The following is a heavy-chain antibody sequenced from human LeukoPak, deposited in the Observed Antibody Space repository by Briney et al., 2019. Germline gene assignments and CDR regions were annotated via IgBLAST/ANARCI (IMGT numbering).Heavy chain of an antibody. CDR3: ARDDYSNSYYYYYYGMDV. V-gene: IGHV1-18*01. D-gene: IGHD4-11*01. CDR1: GYTFTSYG. J-gene: IGHJ6*02. Sequence: ASVKVSCEASGYTFTSYGISWVRQAPGQGLEWMGWISAYNGNTNYAQKLQGRVTMTTDTSTSTAYMELRSLRSDDTAVYYCARDDYSNSYYYYYYGMDVWGQGTTVTVSS. CDR2: ISAYNGNT.